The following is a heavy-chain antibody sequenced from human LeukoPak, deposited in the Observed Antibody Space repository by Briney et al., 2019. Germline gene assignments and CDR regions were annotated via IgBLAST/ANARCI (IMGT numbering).Heavy chain of an antibody. V-gene: IGHV4-34*01. CDR1: GGSFSGYY. Sequence: SETLSLTCAVYGGSFSGYYWSWIRQPPVKGLEWIGEINHSGSTNYNPSLKSRVTISVDTSKNQFSLKLSSVTAADTAVYYCARGPLVQYYYYYYYMDVWGKGTTVTVSS. CDR2: INHSGST. CDR3: ARGPLVQYYYYYYYMDV. D-gene: IGHD6-6*01. J-gene: IGHJ6*03.